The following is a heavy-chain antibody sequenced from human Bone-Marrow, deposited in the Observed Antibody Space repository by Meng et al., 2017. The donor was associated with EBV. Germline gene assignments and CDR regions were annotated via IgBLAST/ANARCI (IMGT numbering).Heavy chain of an antibody. V-gene: IGHV3-33*08. J-gene: IGHJ4*02. Sequence: QVVLGEFGGGVVQPGRSLRLSCVGSGFTFKSVGLQRVRQAPGKGLEWLAFILYDGSKKYHADAVEGRFTISRDNSRNTMLLQMNSLRVEDTAVYYCAKGNGVVDDWGQGTLVTVSS. CDR3: AKGNGVVDD. CDR1: GFTFKSVG. CDR2: ILYDGSKK. D-gene: IGHD3-16*02.